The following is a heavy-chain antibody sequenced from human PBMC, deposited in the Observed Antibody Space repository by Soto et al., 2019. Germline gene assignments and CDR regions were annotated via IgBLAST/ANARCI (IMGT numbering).Heavy chain of an antibody. D-gene: IGHD6-19*01. CDR1: GFTFSSYA. CDR3: VKDGGRYSSGWYLTYYYYGMDV. V-gene: IGHV3-64D*06. CDR2: ISSNGGST. Sequence: PGGSLRLSCSASGFTFSSYAMHWVRQAPGKGLEYVSAISSNGGSTYYADSVKGRFTISRDNSKNTLYLQMSSLRAEDTAVYYCVKDGGRYSSGWYLTYYYYGMDVWGQGTTVTVSS. J-gene: IGHJ6*02.